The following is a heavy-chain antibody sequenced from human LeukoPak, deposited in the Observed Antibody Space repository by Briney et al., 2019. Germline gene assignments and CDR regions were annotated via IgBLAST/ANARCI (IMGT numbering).Heavy chain of an antibody. D-gene: IGHD3-22*01. J-gene: IGHJ6*03. V-gene: IGHV1-8*01. CDR1: GYTFTSYD. CDR2: MNPNSGNT. Sequence: ASVKVSCKASGYTFTSYDINWVRQATGQGLGWMGWMNPNSGNTGYAQKFQGRVTMTRNTSISTAYMELSSLRSEDTAVYYCARAGGYDSSGYYYYYYYMDVWGKGTTVTISS. CDR3: ARAGGYDSSGYYYYYYYMDV.